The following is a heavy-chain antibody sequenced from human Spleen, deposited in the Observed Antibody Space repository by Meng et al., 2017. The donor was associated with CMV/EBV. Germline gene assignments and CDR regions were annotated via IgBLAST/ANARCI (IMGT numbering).Heavy chain of an antibody. V-gene: IGHV4-38-2*02. D-gene: IGHD2-2*01. CDR2: IYHSGST. CDR3: ARDVGYCSSTSCYPWYFDL. Sequence: SETLSLTCTVSGYSISSGYYWGWIRQPPGKGLEWTGSIYHSGSTYYNPSLKSRVTISVDTSKNQFSLKLSSVTAADTAVYYCARDVGYCSSTSCYPWYFDLWGRGTLVTASS. CDR1: GYSISSGYY. J-gene: IGHJ2*01.